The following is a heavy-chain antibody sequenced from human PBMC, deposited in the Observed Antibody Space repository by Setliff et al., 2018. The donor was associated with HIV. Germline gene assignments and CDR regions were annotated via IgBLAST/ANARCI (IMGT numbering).Heavy chain of an antibody. D-gene: IGHD3-22*01. V-gene: IGHV5-51*01. J-gene: IGHJ3*02. CDR1: GYSFTGYW. CDR2: IYPGDSDT. CDR3: ARHSHYDRSGYYYHKMPDDAFDI. Sequence: PGESLKISCQGSGYSFTGYWIGWARQMPGKGLEWMGIIYPGDSDTRYSPSFQGQVTISTDKSISTAFLQWSSLKASDTAMYYCARHSHYDRSGYYYHKMPDDAFDIWGQGTMVTV.